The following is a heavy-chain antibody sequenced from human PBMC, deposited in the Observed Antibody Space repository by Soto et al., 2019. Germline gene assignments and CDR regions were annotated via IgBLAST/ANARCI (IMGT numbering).Heavy chain of an antibody. CDR2: ISAYNGKT. V-gene: IGHV1-18*01. D-gene: IGHD4-17*01. J-gene: IGHJ4*02. CDR3: ARNYGDYDFTWTSPLDY. Sequence: ASVKVSCKAPGYTFTSYDISWVRQAPGQGLEWMGWISAYNGKTNYAQKIQGRVTMTTDTSTSTAYMELRSLRSDDTAVYYFARNYGDYDFTWTSPLDYWGQGTLVTVSS. CDR1: GYTFTSYD.